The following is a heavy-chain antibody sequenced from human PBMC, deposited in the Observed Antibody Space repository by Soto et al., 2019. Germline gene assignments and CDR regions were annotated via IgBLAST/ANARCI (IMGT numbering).Heavy chain of an antibody. V-gene: IGHV1-2*02. CDR1: GYIFTGYS. J-gene: IGHJ4*02. CDR2: INPNSADT. D-gene: IGHD2-21*02. CDR3: AREASAIVSLDY. Sequence: QVQLLQSGAEMKKPGASLKVSCQASGYIFTGYSLHWVRQAPGQGLEWLGWINPNSADTIYAQKFQDRATMTSDTSISTAYFELPSLRSHDTAVYYCAREASAIVSLDYWGQGTLVTVSS.